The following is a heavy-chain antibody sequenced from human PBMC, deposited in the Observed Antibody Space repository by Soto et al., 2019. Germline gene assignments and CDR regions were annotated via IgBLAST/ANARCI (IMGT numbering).Heavy chain of an antibody. D-gene: IGHD3-10*01. V-gene: IGHV4-34*01. CDR1: GGSFSGYY. Sequence: SETLSLTCAVYGGSFSGYYWSWIRQPPGKGLEWIGEINHSGSTNYNPSLKSRVTISVDTSKNQFSLKLSSVTAADTAVYYCARLKNYYYGSGSYPTYYYYYGMDVWGQGTTVTVSS. J-gene: IGHJ6*02. CDR2: INHSGST. CDR3: ARLKNYYYGSGSYPTYYYYYGMDV.